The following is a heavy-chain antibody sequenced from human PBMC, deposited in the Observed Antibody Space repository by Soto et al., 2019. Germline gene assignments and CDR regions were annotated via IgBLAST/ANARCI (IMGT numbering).Heavy chain of an antibody. CDR1: GLSFTNAW. Sequence: VQLVESGGGFVKPGGSLRLSCVASGLSFTNAWMSWVRQAPGKGPEGVGRIKSKTDGGTADYAAPVKGRFTISRDDSQNTLYLHMDSLKTEDTALYHCSTDIGIYGLDVWGQGTTVTVSS. V-gene: IGHV3-15*01. J-gene: IGHJ6*02. D-gene: IGHD1-26*01. CDR3: STDIGIYGLDV. CDR2: IKSKTDGGTA.